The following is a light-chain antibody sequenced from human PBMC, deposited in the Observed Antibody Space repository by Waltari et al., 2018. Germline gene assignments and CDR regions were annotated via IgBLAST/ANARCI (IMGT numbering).Light chain of an antibody. CDR2: GAS. Sequence: EKVMTQSPATLSVSPGERVPLSCWASQSVGSYLAWYPQKPGQAPRLVIYGASTRATGTPVRFSGSGSGTEFTLTISSLQSEDCAVYYCQQYTSWPLTFGGGTKVEIK. CDR1: QSVGSY. CDR3: QQYTSWPLT. V-gene: IGKV3-15*01. J-gene: IGKJ4*01.